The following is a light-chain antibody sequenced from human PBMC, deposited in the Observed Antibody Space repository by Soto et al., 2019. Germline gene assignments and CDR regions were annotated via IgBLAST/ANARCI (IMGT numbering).Light chain of an antibody. CDR2: EVS. V-gene: IGLV2-8*01. CDR1: SSDVGGYNS. J-gene: IGLJ1*01. CDR3: SSYAGYNNIYV. Sequence: QSALTQPPSASGSPGQSVSISCTGTSSDVGGYNSVSWYQHHPGKAPKLMIYEVSKRPSGVPDRFSGSKSGNTASLTVSGLQTEDEADYYCSSYAGYNNIYVFGTGTKVTVL.